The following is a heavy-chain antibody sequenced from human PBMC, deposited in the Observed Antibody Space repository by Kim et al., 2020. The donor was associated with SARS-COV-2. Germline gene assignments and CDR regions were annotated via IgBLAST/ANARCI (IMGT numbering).Heavy chain of an antibody. CDR3: AKEATIPGTGEY. J-gene: IGHJ4*02. CDR2: IGGSGNDR. Sequence: GGSLRLSCEVSGFAFYSYAMTWVRQAPGKGLEWVSVIGGSGNDRNYADSVKGRFTISRDNSKNTLFLQRENLRAADTAVYYCAKEATIPGTGEYWGQGTVVTVSS. V-gene: IGHV3-23*01. D-gene: IGHD3-16*01. CDR1: GFAFYSYA.